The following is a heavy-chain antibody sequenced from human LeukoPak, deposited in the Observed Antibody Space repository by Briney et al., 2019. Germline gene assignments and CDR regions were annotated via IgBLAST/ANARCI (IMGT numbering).Heavy chain of an antibody. V-gene: IGHV3-74*01. CDR1: GFTFSSYW. J-gene: IGHJ3*02. CDR3: VRPYDSSGYQWNDAFDI. D-gene: IGHD3-22*01. Sequence: PGGSLRLSCAASGFTFSSYWMQWVRQAPGKGLVWLSRIKGDGSGTNYADSVEGRFIISRDNAKNTLSLQMNSLRAEDTAIYYCVRPYDSSGYQWNDAFDIWGQGTMVTVSP. CDR2: IKGDGSGT.